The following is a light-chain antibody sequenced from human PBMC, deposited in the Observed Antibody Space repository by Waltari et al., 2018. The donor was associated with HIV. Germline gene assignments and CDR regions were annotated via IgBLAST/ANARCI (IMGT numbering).Light chain of an antibody. CDR3: CSYAGSSTLV. V-gene: IGLV2-23*02. CDR1: IRDVVHYTL. CDR2: EVR. Sequence: QSALTQPASVSGSPGKSITISCTGTIRDVVHYTLVSWYQPHPGNAPKVLIYEVRQRPSGVSDRFSGSKSGNTASLTISGLQAEDEAHYYCCSYAGSSTLVFGGGTKLTVL. J-gene: IGLJ3*02.